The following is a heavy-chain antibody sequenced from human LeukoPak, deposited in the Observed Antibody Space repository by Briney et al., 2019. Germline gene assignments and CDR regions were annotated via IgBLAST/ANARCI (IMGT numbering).Heavy chain of an antibody. D-gene: IGHD6-19*01. CDR2: IYPGDSDT. V-gene: IGHV5-51*01. CDR1: GYSFTSYW. CDR3: ARHVLAVAGDYYYYYMDV. Sequence: GESLKISCKGSGYSFTSYWIGWVRQMPGKGLEWMGIIYPGDSDTRYSPSFQGQVTISADKSISTAYLQWSSLKASDTAMYYCARHVLAVAGDYYYYYMDVWGKGTTVTVSS. J-gene: IGHJ6*03.